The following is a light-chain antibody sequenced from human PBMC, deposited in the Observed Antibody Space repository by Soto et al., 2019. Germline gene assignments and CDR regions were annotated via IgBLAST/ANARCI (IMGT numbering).Light chain of an antibody. Sequence: EIVVTQSPGTLSLSPGERATLSCRASQSVSSSYLAWYQQKPGQAPRLLIYGASSRATGIPGRFSGSGSGKDFTLTISRLEPEDFAVYYCQQYGRSPFTFGPGTKVDIK. CDR3: QQYGRSPFT. CDR2: GAS. V-gene: IGKV3-20*01. J-gene: IGKJ3*01. CDR1: QSVSSSY.